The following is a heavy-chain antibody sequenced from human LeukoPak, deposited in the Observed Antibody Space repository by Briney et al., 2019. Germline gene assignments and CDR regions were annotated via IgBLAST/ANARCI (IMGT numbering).Heavy chain of an antibody. CDR1: GFTFSNYG. D-gene: IGHD4-11*01. Sequence: PGGSLRLSCAASGFTFSNYGMHWVRQAPGKGLEWVAFIRYDGSNKYCADSVEGRFTVSRDNTKNTLYLQMNSLRAEDTAAYYCAKEKNDYSDYSYMDVWGKGTTVTVSS. CDR2: IRYDGSNK. J-gene: IGHJ6*03. CDR3: AKEKNDYSDYSYMDV. V-gene: IGHV3-30*02.